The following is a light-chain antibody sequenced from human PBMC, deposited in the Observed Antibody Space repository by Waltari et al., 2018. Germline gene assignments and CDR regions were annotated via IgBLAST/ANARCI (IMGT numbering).Light chain of an antibody. V-gene: IGLV2-23*02. CDR3: CSYAGSSTVV. J-gene: IGLJ2*01. CDR1: SSDVGTHNL. Sequence: QSALTQPSSVSGSPGKSITISCTGTSSDVGTHNLASWYQHHQGTPPKLMIDEVSKRPSGVACRFSGSESGSTASLTISVLQTDDEADYYCCSYAGSSTVVFGGGTKLTVL. CDR2: EVS.